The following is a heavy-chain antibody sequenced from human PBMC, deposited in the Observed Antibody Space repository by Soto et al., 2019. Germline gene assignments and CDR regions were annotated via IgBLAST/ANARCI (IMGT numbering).Heavy chain of an antibody. Sequence: GYTWIGFRQPPGKGLEWIGYIYHSGSTYYNPSLKSRVTISVDRSKNQFSLKLSSVTAADTAVYYCARTHMDRRDAYNYGILDYWGQGSLVT. D-gene: IGHD5-12*01. CDR2: IYHSGST. J-gene: IGHJ4*02. CDR1: GYT. V-gene: IGHV4-30-2*01. CDR3: ARTHMDRRDAYNYGILDY.